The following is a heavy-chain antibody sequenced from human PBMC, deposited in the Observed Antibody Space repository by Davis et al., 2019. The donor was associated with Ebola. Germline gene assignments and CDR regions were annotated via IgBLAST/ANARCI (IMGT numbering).Heavy chain of an antibody. CDR3: ARAITGTARYYGMGV. CDR2: ISGSGGST. J-gene: IGHJ6*02. V-gene: IGHV3-23*01. D-gene: IGHD1/OR15-1a*01. CDR1: GFTFSSYA. Sequence: PGGSLRLSCAASGFTFSSYAMSWVRQAPGKGLEWVSAISGSGGSTYYADSVKGRFTISRDNSKNTLYLQMNSLRAEDTAVYYCARAITGTARYYGMGVWGQGTTVTVSS.